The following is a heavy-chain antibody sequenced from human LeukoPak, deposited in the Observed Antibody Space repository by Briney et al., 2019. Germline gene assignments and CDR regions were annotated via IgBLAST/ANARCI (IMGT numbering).Heavy chain of an antibody. Sequence: GGSLRLSCAASGFSFSSYAMSWVRQAPGKGLEWVSAITGGGGSTYYADSVKGRFTISRDNSKNTLYLQMNSLRAEDTAVYYCAKLPVAGSSGYWGQGTLVTVSS. CDR3: AKLPVAGSSGY. D-gene: IGHD3-22*01. V-gene: IGHV3-23*01. CDR2: ITGGGGST. J-gene: IGHJ4*02. CDR1: GFSFSSYA.